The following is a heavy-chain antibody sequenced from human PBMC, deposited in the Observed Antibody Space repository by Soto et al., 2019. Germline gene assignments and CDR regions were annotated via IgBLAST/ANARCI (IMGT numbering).Heavy chain of an antibody. V-gene: IGHV3-11*01. Sequence: QVQLVESGGGMVKPGGSLRLSCAASGFTFSDYYMSWIRQAPGKGLEWISYISSSGGTIYYADSVKGRFTISRDNAKNSLYLQMNSLRAEDTAVYYCARDPYSSGWLIKYYFDYWGQGTLVTVSS. CDR3: ARDPYSSGWLIKYYFDY. D-gene: IGHD6-19*01. J-gene: IGHJ4*02. CDR1: GFTFSDYY. CDR2: ISSSGGTI.